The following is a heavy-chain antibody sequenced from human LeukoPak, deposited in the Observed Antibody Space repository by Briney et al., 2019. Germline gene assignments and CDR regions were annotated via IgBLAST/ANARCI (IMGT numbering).Heavy chain of an antibody. V-gene: IGHV1-69*13. CDR2: IIPIFGTA. J-gene: IGHJ4*02. CDR1: GGTFSSYA. CDR3: ARSRGRDGYNCDY. Sequence: SVTVSCTASGGTFSSYAISWVRQAPGQGLEWMGGIIPIFGTANYAQKFQGRVTITADESTSTAYMELSSLRSEDTAVYYCARSRGRDGYNCDYWGQGTLVTVSS. D-gene: IGHD5-24*01.